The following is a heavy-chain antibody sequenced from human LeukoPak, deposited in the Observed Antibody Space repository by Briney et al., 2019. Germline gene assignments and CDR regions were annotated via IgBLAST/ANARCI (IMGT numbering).Heavy chain of an antibody. CDR3: ARDSSSPRVKYFQH. J-gene: IGHJ1*01. CDR1: GYSISTGSYY. Sequence: PSETLSLTCAVSGYSISTGSYYWSWIRQPAGQELQWIGRIFTSGSTNYNPSLKSRVTISVDTSKNQFSLKLSSVTAADTAVYYCARDSSSPRVKYFQHWGQGTLVTVSS. V-gene: IGHV4-61*02. CDR2: IFTSGST. D-gene: IGHD6-6*01.